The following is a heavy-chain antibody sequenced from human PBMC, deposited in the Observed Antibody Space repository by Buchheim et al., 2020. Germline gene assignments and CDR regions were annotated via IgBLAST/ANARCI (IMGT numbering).Heavy chain of an antibody. J-gene: IGHJ4*02. D-gene: IGHD2-15*01. CDR1: GGSISSGDYY. V-gene: IGHV4-30-4*01. CDR2: IYYSGST. Sequence: QVQLQESGPGLVKPSQTLSLTCTVSGGSISSGDYYWSWIRQPPGKGLEWIGYIYYSGSTYYNPSLKSRVTISVDTSKNQFSLKLSAVTAADTAVYYCARGFRGYCSGTSCYYFDYWGQGTL. CDR3: ARGFRGYCSGTSCYYFDY.